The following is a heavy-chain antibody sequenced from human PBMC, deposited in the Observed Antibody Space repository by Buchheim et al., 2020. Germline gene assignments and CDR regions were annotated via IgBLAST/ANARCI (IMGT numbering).Heavy chain of an antibody. Sequence: QVQLVESGGGVVQPGRSLRLSCAASGFTFSSYGMHWVRQAPGKGLEWVAVIWYDGSNKYYADSVKGRFTISRDNSKNTLYLQMNSLRAEDTAVYYCARATGYCSGGSCYYPNLGDGYYYYYGMDVWGQGTT. D-gene: IGHD2-15*01. CDR3: ARATGYCSGGSCYYPNLGDGYYYYYGMDV. CDR2: IWYDGSNK. J-gene: IGHJ6*02. V-gene: IGHV3-33*01. CDR1: GFTFSSYG.